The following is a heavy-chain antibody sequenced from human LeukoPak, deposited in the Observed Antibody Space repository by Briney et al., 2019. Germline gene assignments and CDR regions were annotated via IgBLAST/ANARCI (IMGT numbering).Heavy chain of an antibody. V-gene: IGHV1-46*01. D-gene: IGHD2-15*01. CDR1: GYTFTSYY. J-gene: IGHJ3*02. Sequence: ASVKVSCKASGYTFTSYYMHWVRQAPGQGLEWMGIINPSGGSTSYAQKFQGRVTMTRDTSTSTVYMELSSLRSEDTAVYYCARDRVVVVAATGESIDAFDIWGQGTMVTVSS. CDR2: INPSGGST. CDR3: ARDRVVVVAATGESIDAFDI.